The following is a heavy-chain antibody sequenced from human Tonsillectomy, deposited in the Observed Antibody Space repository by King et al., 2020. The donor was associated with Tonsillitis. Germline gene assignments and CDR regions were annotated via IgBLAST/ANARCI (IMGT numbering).Heavy chain of an antibody. CDR3: ATVLRGDGRSAHYYGMDV. Sequence: VQLVQSGAEVKKPGASVKVSCKASGYTFTGYFIHWVRQAPGQGLEWMGWFNPSSGGTNYAQKFQDRVTMTRDTSISTASMELSRPRSDDTALYYCATVLRGDGRSAHYYGMDVWGQGTTVTVSS. CDR2: FNPSSGGT. CDR1: GYTFTGYF. V-gene: IGHV1-2*02. J-gene: IGHJ6*02. D-gene: IGHD2-21*01.